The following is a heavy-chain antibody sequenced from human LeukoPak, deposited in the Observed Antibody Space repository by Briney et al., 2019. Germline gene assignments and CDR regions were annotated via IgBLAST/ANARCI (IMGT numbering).Heavy chain of an antibody. CDR2: INPNSGGT. CDR1: GYTFTGYY. J-gene: IGHJ4*02. V-gene: IGHV1-2*02. D-gene: IGHD1-26*01. Sequence: GSVKVSCKASGYTFTGYYMHWVRQAPGQGLEWMGWINPNSGGTNYAQKFQGRVTMTRDTSISTAYMELSRLRSDDTAVYYCAREGGATNGLDYWGQGTLVTVSS. CDR3: AREGGATNGLDY.